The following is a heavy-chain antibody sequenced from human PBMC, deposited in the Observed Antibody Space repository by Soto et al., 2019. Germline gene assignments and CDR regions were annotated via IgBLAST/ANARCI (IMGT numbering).Heavy chain of an antibody. Sequence: SETLSLTCAVSGASISSDAYYWSWIRQHPGKGLEWIGYISYSGSTYYNPSLKSRVTISVDTSKNQFSLKLTSVAAADTAVYYCARYRFSDTWSKFDYWGQGTLVTVSS. CDR3: ARYRFSDTWSKFDY. J-gene: IGHJ4*02. D-gene: IGHD3-16*02. V-gene: IGHV4-31*11. CDR1: GASISSDAYY. CDR2: ISYSGST.